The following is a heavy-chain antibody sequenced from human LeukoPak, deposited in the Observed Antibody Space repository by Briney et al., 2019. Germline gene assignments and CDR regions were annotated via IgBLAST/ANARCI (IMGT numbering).Heavy chain of an antibody. CDR2: ISTYNGHT. V-gene: IGHV1-18*01. J-gene: IGHJ3*02. CDR3: ATDRIVEVNFEAFQI. Sequence: ASVKVSCKASGYTFINYGISWVRQAPGQGLEWMGWISTYNGHTKYAQKSQGRVTMTTDTSTTTAYMELRSLRSDDTAVYYCATDRIVEVNFEAFQIWGQGTMVTVSS. CDR1: GYTFINYG. D-gene: IGHD1-26*01.